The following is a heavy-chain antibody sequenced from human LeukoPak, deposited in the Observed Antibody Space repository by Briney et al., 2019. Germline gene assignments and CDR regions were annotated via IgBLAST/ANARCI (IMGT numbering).Heavy chain of an antibody. CDR2: VSDDGSKK. D-gene: IGHD2-21*02. Sequence: GRSLRLSCVASGFTFSTYGMHWVRQAPGKGLEWVAVVSDDGSKKYYVDSVKGRFTISRDNSKNTLYLQMNSLRAEDTAVYYCARDFGTIVVVTAIVDWGQGTLVTVSS. J-gene: IGHJ4*02. CDR3: ARDFGTIVVVTAIVD. V-gene: IGHV3-30*03. CDR1: GFTFSTYG.